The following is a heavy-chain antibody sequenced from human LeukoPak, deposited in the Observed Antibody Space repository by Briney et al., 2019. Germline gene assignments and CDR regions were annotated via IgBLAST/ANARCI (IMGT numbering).Heavy chain of an antibody. D-gene: IGHD5-12*01. CDR1: GFTFSYAW. CDR2: IKSKSDGGAT. J-gene: IGHJ4*02. Sequence: GGSLRLSCVASGFTFSYAWMNWVRQAPGKGLEWVGRIKSKSDGGATDYTAPVKGRFTISRDDSENTLYLRMSSLGTEDTGVYYCYTVLVWGGYDAKETDKWGQGTLVTVSS. V-gene: IGHV3-15*01. CDR3: YTVLVWGGYDAKETDK.